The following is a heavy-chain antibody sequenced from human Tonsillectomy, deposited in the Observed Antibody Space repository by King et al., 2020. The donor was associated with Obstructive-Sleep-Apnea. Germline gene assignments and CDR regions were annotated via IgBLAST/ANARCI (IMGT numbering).Heavy chain of an antibody. D-gene: IGHD3-22*01. V-gene: IGHV4-59*08. CDR3: ARGGYYYFDY. CDR1: GGSISTYY. Sequence: LQLQESGPGLVKPSETLSLTCTVSGGSISTYYWSWIRQPPGKGLEWIGNIYYSGYTNYNPSLKSRVTISVDTSKNQFSLHLSSVTAADTAFYYCARGGYYYFDYWGQGTLATVSS. CDR2: IYYSGYT. J-gene: IGHJ4*02.